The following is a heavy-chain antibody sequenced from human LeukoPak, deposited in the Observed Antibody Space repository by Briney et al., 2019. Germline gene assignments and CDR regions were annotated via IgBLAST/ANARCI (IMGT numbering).Heavy chain of an antibody. CDR2: RSKANSYAT. CDR3: TRRGYYYMDV. J-gene: IGHJ6*03. V-gene: IGHV3-73*01. CDR1: GFTFSGSA. Sequence: GGSLRLSCAASGFTFSGSAIRSKANSYATAYAASVKGRFTISKDDSKNTAYLQMNSLKTEDTAVYYCTRRGYYYMDVWGKGTTVTVSS.